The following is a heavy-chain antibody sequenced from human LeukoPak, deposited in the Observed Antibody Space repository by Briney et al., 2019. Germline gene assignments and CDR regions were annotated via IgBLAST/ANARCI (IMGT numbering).Heavy chain of an antibody. Sequence: GGSLSLSCAASGLSFSRYWMSWVRQAQGKGLEWVANIKHDGSDTFYVDSLKGRFTISRDNAKNSLYLQMNGLRAEDTALYYCARGVFSSGWYPDNFDCWGQGTLVTVSS. D-gene: IGHD6-19*01. J-gene: IGHJ4*02. CDR3: ARGVFSSGWYPDNFDC. CDR1: GLSFSRYW. CDR2: IKHDGSDT. V-gene: IGHV3-7*01.